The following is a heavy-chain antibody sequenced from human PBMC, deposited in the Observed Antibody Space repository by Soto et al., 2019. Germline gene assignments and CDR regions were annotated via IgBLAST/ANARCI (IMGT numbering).Heavy chain of an antibody. J-gene: IGHJ6*02. CDR2: ISDSGGST. D-gene: IGHD6-13*01. CDR1: GFTFSSYA. Sequence: VGSLRLSCAASGFTFSSYAMSWVRQAPGKGLEWVSAISDSGGSTYYADSVKGRLTISRDNSKNTLYLEMNSLRADDTAVYYCTKDGAAGAVFDVWGQGTTVTVSS. CDR3: TKDGAAGAVFDV. V-gene: IGHV3-23*01.